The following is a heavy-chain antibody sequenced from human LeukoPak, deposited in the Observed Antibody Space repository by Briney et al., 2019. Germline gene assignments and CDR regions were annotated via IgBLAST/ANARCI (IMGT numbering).Heavy chain of an antibody. J-gene: IGHJ4*02. CDR1: GFTFSSYR. D-gene: IGHD3-9*01. CDR2: INTDGSST. V-gene: IGHV3-74*01. Sequence: GGSLRLSCAASGFTFSSYRMHWVRQAPGKGLVWVSHINTDGSSTSYADSVKGRFTISRDNAKNTLFLQMNSLRAEDTAVYYCAKNDHILTGAFDYWGQGTLVTVSS. CDR3: AKNDHILTGAFDY.